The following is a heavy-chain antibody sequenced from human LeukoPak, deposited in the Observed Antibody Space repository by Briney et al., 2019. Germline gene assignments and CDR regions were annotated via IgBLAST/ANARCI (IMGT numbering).Heavy chain of an antibody. J-gene: IGHJ4*02. CDR2: ISTYTGNT. CDR3: ARGAASWGYDSSGYYPLDY. CDR1: GYTFTSYG. D-gene: IGHD3-22*01. V-gene: IGHV1-18*01. Sequence: ASVKVSCKASGYTFTSYGISWVRQAPGQGLEWMGWISTYTGNTNYAQKLQGRVTMTTDTSTSAAHMELRSLRSDDTAVYYCARGAASWGYDSSGYYPLDYWGEGTLVTVSS.